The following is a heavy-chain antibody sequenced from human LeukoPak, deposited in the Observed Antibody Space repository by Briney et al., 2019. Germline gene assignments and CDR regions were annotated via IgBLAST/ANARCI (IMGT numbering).Heavy chain of an antibody. D-gene: IGHD2-2*02. Sequence: ASVKVSCKASGYTFTGYYMHWVRQAPGQGLEWRGWINPNSGGTNYAQKFQGRVTMTRDTSISTAYMQLSRLRSNDTAVYYCARGGGYCSSTSCYNNWFDPWGQGTLVTVSS. CDR2: INPNSGGT. CDR1: GYTFTGYY. CDR3: ARGGGYCSSTSCYNNWFDP. J-gene: IGHJ5*02. V-gene: IGHV1-2*02.